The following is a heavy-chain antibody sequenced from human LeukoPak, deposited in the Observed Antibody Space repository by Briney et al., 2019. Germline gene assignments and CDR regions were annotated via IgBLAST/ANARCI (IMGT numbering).Heavy chain of an antibody. V-gene: IGHV3-23*01. CDR3: AKDIAAAGIKTRWFDP. CDR1: GFTFSSYA. CDR2: IIGSGGST. J-gene: IGHJ5*02. D-gene: IGHD6-13*01. Sequence: GGSLRLSCAASGFTFSSYAMSWVRQPPGRGLEGVSAIIGSGGSTYYADSVKGRFTISRDNSKNTLYLQMNSLRAEDTAVYYWAKDIAAAGIKTRWFDPWGQGTLVTVSS.